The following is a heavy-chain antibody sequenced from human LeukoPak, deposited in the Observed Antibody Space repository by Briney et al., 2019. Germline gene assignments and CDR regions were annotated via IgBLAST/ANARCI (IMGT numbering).Heavy chain of an antibody. CDR3: ARVFSAFGGLAD. J-gene: IGHJ4*02. D-gene: IGHD3-10*01. CDR2: VSGSGGST. V-gene: IGHV3-23*01. Sequence: GSLRLSCAASAFTFRSYAMIWVRQAPGKGLEWVSTVSGSGGSTYYADSVKGRFTISRDNSNNTLYLQMNSLRAEDTAVYYCARVFSAFGGLADWGQGTLVTVSS. CDR1: AFTFRSYA.